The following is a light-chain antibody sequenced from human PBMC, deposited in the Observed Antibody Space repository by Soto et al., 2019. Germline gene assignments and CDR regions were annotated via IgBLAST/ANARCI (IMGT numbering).Light chain of an antibody. V-gene: IGKV3-15*01. J-gene: IGKJ2*01. CDR1: QSVSSN. Sequence: EIVMTQSAATLSVSPGERATLSCRASQSVSSNLAWYQQKPGQAPRLLIYGASTRATGIPARFSGSGSGTEFTLTISSLQSEDFVVYYCQQYNNWPPGPYTFGQGTKLEIK. CDR2: GAS. CDR3: QQYNNWPPGPYT.